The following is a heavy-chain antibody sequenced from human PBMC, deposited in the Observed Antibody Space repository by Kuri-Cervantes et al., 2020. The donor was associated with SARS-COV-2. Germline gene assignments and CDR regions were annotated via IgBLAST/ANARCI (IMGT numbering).Heavy chain of an antibody. CDR1: GFTFSSYG. CDR3: AREGVVGATTYYYYGMDV. J-gene: IGHJ6*02. V-gene: IGHV3-30*03. D-gene: IGHD1-26*01. Sequence: GESLKISCAASGFTFSSYGMHWVRQAPGKGLEWVAVISYDGSNKYYADSVKVRFTISRDNSKNTLYLQMNSLRAEDTAVYYCAREGVVGATTYYYYGMDVWGQGTMVTVSS. CDR2: ISYDGSNK.